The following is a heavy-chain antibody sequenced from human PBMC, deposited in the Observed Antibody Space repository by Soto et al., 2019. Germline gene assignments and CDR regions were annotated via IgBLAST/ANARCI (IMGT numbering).Heavy chain of an antibody. CDR2: ISYDGSNK. V-gene: IGHV3-30*18. Sequence: PGGSLRLSCAASGFTFSSYGMHWVRQAPGKGLEWVAVISYDGSNKYCADSVKGRFTISRDNSKNTLYLQMNSLRAEDTAVYYCAKASCSGGSCYPSYYYYYYMDVWGKGTTVTVSS. CDR3: AKASCSGGSCYPSYYYYYYMDV. J-gene: IGHJ6*03. CDR1: GFTFSSYG. D-gene: IGHD2-15*01.